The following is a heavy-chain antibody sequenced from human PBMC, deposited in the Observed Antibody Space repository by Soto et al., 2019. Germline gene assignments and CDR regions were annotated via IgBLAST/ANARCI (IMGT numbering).Heavy chain of an antibody. CDR2: IIPIFGTA. D-gene: IGHD2-15*01. CDR3: ARGTVVVAAATAYYYYGMDV. V-gene: IGHV1-69*12. CDR1: GGTFSSYA. Sequence: QVQLVQSGAEVKKPGSSVKVSCKASGGTFSSYAISWVRQAPGQGLEWMGGIIPIFGTANYAQKFQGRVTSTADESXXTXYXXLSRLRSEHTAVYYCARGTVVVAAATAYYYYGMDVWGEGTTDTVSS. J-gene: IGHJ6*04.